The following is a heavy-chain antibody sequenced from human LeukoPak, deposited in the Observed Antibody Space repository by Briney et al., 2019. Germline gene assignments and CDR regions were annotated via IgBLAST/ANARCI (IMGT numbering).Heavy chain of an antibody. CDR2: INPNSGGT. CDR1: GYIFTDYY. CDR3: ARDRIAAAVLDY. J-gene: IGHJ4*02. V-gene: IGHV1/OR15-1*04. Sequence: ASVKVSCKASGYIFTDYYMHWVRQAPGQELGWMGRINPNSGGTNYAQKFQGRVTMTTDTSTNTAHMELRTLTSDDTAVYFCARDRIAAAVLDYWGQGTLVTVSS. D-gene: IGHD6-13*01.